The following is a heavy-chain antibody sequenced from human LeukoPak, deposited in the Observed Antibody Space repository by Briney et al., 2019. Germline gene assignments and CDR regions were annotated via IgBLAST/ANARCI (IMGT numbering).Heavy chain of an antibody. D-gene: IGHD6-13*01. CDR2: IYYSGST. CDR1: GGSISSYY. J-gene: IGHJ4*02. V-gene: IGHV4-59*08. CDR3: AGRIAAARKNPNFDY. Sequence: SETLSLTCTVYGGSISSYYWSWIRQPPGKGLEWIGYIYYSGSTNYNPSRKSRVTISVDTSKNQFSLKLSSVTAADTAVYYCAGRIAAARKNPNFDYWGQGTLVTVSS.